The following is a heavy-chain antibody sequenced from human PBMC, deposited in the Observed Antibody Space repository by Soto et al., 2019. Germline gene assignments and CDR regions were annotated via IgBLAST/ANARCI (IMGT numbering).Heavy chain of an antibody. D-gene: IGHD6-13*01. V-gene: IGHV3-48*03. CDR3: ARDGSRFDY. CDR2: ISNSGDTI. J-gene: IGHJ4*02. Sequence: EVHLVESGGGLVQPGGSLRLSCAASGFTFSTYEMHWVRQSPGKGLEWVSYISNSGDTIYYADSVKGRFTILSDNAQNSLSLQMNSLRVEATALYYCARDGSRFDYWGQGTLVTVSS. CDR1: GFTFSTYE.